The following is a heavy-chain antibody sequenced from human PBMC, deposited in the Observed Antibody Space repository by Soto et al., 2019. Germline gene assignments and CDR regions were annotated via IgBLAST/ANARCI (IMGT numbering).Heavy chain of an antibody. CDR2: IYYTGST. Sequence: QVQLQESGPGVVKPSQTLSLTCTVSGGSFSSGDYYWSWVRQPPGTGLEWIGYIYYTGSTFNNPSLKSRVSISIDTSKTQFSLKLSSVTAADTAVYYCARIHFGDEPSYYYYGMDVWGQGTTVTVSS. CDR1: GGSFSSGDYY. CDR3: ARIHFGDEPSYYYYGMDV. J-gene: IGHJ6*02. V-gene: IGHV4-30-4*01. D-gene: IGHD4-17*01.